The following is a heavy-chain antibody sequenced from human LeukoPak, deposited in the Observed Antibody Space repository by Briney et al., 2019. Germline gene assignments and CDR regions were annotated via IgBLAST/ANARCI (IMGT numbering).Heavy chain of an antibody. V-gene: IGHV3-48*01. Sequence: GGSLRLSCAASGFTFRSFSMNWVRQAPGKELEWVSYISSSSDIIHYADSVKGRFTISRDNSKNTIYLQMNSLRPDDTAIYYCAKDWGPYYASGSSYFDYWGQGILVTVSS. CDR1: GFTFRSFS. J-gene: IGHJ4*02. CDR2: ISSSSDII. D-gene: IGHD3-10*01. CDR3: AKDWGPYYASGSSYFDY.